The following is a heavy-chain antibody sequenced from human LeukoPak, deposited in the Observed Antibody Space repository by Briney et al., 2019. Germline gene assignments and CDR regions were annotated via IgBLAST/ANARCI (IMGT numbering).Heavy chain of an antibody. Sequence: GGSLRLSCAASGFTFSSYSMNWVRQAPGKGLEWVSSISSSSSYIYYADSVKGRFTISRDNAKNSLYLQMNSLRAEDTAVYYCARDQLAYCGGDCPFDYWGQGTLVTVSS. D-gene: IGHD2-21*01. V-gene: IGHV3-21*01. CDR3: ARDQLAYCGGDCPFDY. CDR1: GFTFSSYS. CDR2: ISSSSSYI. J-gene: IGHJ4*02.